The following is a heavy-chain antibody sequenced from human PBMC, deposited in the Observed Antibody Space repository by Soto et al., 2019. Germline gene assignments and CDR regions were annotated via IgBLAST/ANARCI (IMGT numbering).Heavy chain of an antibody. CDR1: GGSISSGDYY. D-gene: IGHD3-10*01. CDR2: IFYSGST. V-gene: IGHV4-30-4*01. Sequence: QVQLQESGPGLVKPSQTLSLTCTVSGGSISSGDYYWTWIRQPPGKGLEWIGDIFYSGSTSYKQSLKGRVTISLDTSKNQFSLKLSSVTAADTAVYYCTRDRYYGSGTYYNFYYGMDVWGQGTTVTVSS. CDR3: TRDRYYGSGTYYNFYYGMDV. J-gene: IGHJ6*02.